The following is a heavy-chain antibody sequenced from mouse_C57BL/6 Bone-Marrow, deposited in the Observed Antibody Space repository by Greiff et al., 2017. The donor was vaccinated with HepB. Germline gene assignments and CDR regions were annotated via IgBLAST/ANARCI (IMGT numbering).Heavy chain of an antibody. Sequence: QVQLQQPGAELVKPGASVKLSCKASGYTFTSYWMHWVKQRPGQGLEWIGMIHPNSGSTNYNEKFKSKATLTVDKSSSTAYMQLSSLTSEDSAVYYCARGNYGSSYVRAVDYWGQGTSVTVSS. V-gene: IGHV1-64*01. CDR1: GYTFTSYW. D-gene: IGHD1-1*01. CDR2: IHPNSGST. CDR3: ARGNYGSSYVRAVDY. J-gene: IGHJ4*01.